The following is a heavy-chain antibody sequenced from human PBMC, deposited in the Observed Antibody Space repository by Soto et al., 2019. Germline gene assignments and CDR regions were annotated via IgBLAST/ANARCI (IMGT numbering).Heavy chain of an antibody. J-gene: IGHJ4*02. D-gene: IGHD6-13*01. CDR3: ANDPQQLIVYFDX. CDR2: ISDNGGTT. CDR1: EFTFSNYA. V-gene: IGHV3-23*01. Sequence: GGSLILSCAASEFTFSNYAMSWVRQAPGKGLEWVSSISDNGGTTYYADSVKGRFTISRDNSKNTLYLQMNSLRAEDTAVYYCANDPQQLIVYFDXWGQGTQVTVSS.